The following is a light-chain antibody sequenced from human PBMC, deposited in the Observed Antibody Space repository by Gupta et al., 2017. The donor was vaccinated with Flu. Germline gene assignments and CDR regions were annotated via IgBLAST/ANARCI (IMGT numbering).Light chain of an antibody. V-gene: IGLV1-44*01. CDR2: SNN. CDR1: SSTIGSNT. Sequence: QSVLTQPPSASGTPGQRVTISCSGSSSTIGSNTVHWYQQLPGTAPKLLIYSNNQRPSGVPVRFSGSKSGTSASLAISGLQSEDEADYYCAAWDDSLNGPVFGTGTKVTVL. J-gene: IGLJ1*01. CDR3: AAWDDSLNGPV.